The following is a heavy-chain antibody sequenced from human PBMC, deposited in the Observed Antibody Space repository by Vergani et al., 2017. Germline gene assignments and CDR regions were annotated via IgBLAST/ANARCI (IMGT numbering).Heavy chain of an antibody. J-gene: IGHJ4*02. CDR2: IYYSGST. Sequence: QVQLQQSGPGLVKPSETLSLTCTVSGGSISSYYWSWIRQPPGKGLEWIGYIYYSGSTNYNPSLKSLVTISLDTSKSQFSLKLSSVTAADTAVYYCARGRYSSGWYFWGQGTLVTVSS. V-gene: IGHV4-59*01. D-gene: IGHD6-19*01. CDR1: GGSISSYY. CDR3: ARGRYSSGWYF.